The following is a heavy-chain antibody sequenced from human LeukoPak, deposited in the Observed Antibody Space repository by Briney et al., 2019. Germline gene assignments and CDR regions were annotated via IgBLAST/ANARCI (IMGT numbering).Heavy chain of an antibody. D-gene: IGHD3-22*01. Sequence: GGSLRLSCAASGFTFSSYAMSWVRQAPGKGLGWVSAISGSGGSTYYADSVKGRFTISRDNSKNTLYLQMNSLRAKDTAVYYCAKALTMIVVIGSSRVFDYWGQGTLVTVSS. CDR1: GFTFSSYA. CDR2: ISGSGGST. V-gene: IGHV3-23*01. J-gene: IGHJ4*02. CDR3: AKALTMIVVIGSSRVFDY.